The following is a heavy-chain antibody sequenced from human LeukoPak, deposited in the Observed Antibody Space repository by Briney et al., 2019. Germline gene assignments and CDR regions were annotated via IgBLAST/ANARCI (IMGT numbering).Heavy chain of an antibody. CDR3: ARVTQTHYDFWSGYPPFDY. D-gene: IGHD3-3*01. CDR2: INPNSGGT. Sequence: ASVKVSCKASGYTFTGYYMHWVRQAPGQGLGWMGWINPNSGGTNYAQKFQGRVTMTRDTSISTAYMELSRLRSDDTAVYYCARVTQTHYDFWSGYPPFDYWGQGTLVTVSS. J-gene: IGHJ4*02. V-gene: IGHV1-2*02. CDR1: GYTFTGYY.